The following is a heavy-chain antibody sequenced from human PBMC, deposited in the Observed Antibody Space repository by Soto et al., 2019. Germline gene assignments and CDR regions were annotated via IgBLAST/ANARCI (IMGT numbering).Heavy chain of an antibody. CDR2: INHSGST. J-gene: IGHJ2*01. Sequence: QVQLQQWGAGLLKPSETLSLTCAVYGWSFSPYFWSWIRQPPGKGLEWIGGINHSGSTNYDPCLTRRATLSVDTAKHHVSLKLTSVTAADTAVYYCARLASGWQYYYFDFGGGGTPVSVSS. V-gene: IGHV4-34*01. CDR3: ARLASGWQYYYFDF. CDR1: GWSFSPYF. D-gene: IGHD6-19*01.